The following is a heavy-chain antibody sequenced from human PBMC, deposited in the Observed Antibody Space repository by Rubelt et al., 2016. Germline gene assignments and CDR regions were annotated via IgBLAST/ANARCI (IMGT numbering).Heavy chain of an antibody. Sequence: QVQLVQSGAEVKKPGASVKVSCKASGYTFTSYAMHWVRQAPGQRLEWMGWINAGNGNTKYSQKFQGRVTITRDTSASTAYMELSSLRSEDTAVYYCARYYSDSSGYVYFDYWGQGTLVTVSS. J-gene: IGHJ4*02. V-gene: IGHV1-3*01. D-gene: IGHD3-22*01. CDR1: GYTFTSYA. CDR2: INAGNGNT. CDR3: ARYYSDSSGYVYFDY.